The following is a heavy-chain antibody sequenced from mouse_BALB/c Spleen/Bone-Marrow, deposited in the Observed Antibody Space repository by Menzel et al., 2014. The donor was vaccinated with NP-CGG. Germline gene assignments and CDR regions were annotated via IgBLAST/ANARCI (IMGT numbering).Heavy chain of an antibody. D-gene: IGHD4-1*01. J-gene: IGHJ2*01. V-gene: IGHV7-3*02. CDR1: GFTFTDYY. CDR3: ARDMGGILFDS. CDR2: IRNKAYGYTT. Sequence: EVHLVESGGGLVQPGGSLRLSCATSGFTFTDYYMNWVRQPPGKALEWLGFIRNKAYGYTTEYSASVKGRFTVSRDNSQSILYLQMNALRAEDSATYYWARDMGGILFDSWGQGTPLTVSS.